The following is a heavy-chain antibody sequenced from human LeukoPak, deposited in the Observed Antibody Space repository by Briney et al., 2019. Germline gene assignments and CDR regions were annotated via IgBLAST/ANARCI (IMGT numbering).Heavy chain of an antibody. CDR1: GGSISSGDYY. V-gene: IGHV4-61*02. J-gene: IGHJ4*02. CDR2: MYTSGST. D-gene: IGHD4-17*01. CDR3: ATTFSGDRDY. Sequence: SETLSLTCTVSGGSISSGDYYYYWIRQPAGKGLEWIGRMYTSGSTDYNPSLKSRVTISADTSKNQFSLTLSSVTAADTAVYYCATTFSGDRDYWGQGTLVTVSS.